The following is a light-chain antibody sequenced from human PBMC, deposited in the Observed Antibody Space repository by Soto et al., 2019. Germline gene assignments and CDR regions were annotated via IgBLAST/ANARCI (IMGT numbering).Light chain of an antibody. Sequence: QLVLTQPPSASASLGASVTLTCTLSSGYSNYKVDWYQQRPGKGPRFVMRVGTGGIVGSKGDGIPDRFSVLGSGLNRYLTIKNIQEEDESDYHCGADHGSGSKGVVFGGGTKLTVL. CDR2: VGTGGIVG. J-gene: IGLJ2*01. CDR1: SGYSNYK. V-gene: IGLV9-49*01. CDR3: GADHGSGSKGVV.